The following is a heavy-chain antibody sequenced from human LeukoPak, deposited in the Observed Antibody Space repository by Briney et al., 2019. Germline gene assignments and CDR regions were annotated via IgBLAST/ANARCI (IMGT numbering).Heavy chain of an antibody. CDR2: INHSGST. J-gene: IGHJ6*03. Sequence: PSETLSLTCAVYGGSFSGYYWSWIRQPPGKGLEWIGEINHSGSTNYNPSLKSRVTISVDTSKNQFSLKLGSVTAADTAVYYCARGRGDFWSGYQYYYYYMDVWGKGTTVTVSS. D-gene: IGHD3-3*01. V-gene: IGHV4-34*01. CDR1: GGSFSGYY. CDR3: ARGRGDFWSGYQYYYYYMDV.